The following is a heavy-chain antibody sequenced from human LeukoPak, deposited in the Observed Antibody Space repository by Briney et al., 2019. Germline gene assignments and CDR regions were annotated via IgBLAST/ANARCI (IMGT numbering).Heavy chain of an antibody. V-gene: IGHV4-59*08. CDR3: ARGGRGFDP. D-gene: IGHD3-16*01. J-gene: IGHJ5*02. CDR1: GGSISSYY. Sequence: KTSETLSLTCTVSGGSISSYYWSWIRQPPGKGLEWIGFIYYSGSTNYNPSLKSRVTISVDTSKNQFSLKLNSVTASDTAVYYCARGGRGFDPWGQGTLVTVSS. CDR2: IYYSGST.